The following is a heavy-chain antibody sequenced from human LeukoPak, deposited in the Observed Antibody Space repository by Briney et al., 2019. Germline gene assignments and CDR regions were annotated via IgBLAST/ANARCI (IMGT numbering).Heavy chain of an antibody. CDR1: GFTFSSYS. V-gene: IGHV3-21*01. Sequence: GGALRLSCAASGFTFSSYSMNWVRQAPGKGLAWVSSISSSSSYIYYADSAKGRFTISRDNAKTSLYLQMNSLRAEDTAVYYCARDLLSWASPFDYWGQGTLVTVSS. CDR3: ARDLLSWASPFDY. D-gene: IGHD7-27*01. CDR2: ISSSSSYI. J-gene: IGHJ4*02.